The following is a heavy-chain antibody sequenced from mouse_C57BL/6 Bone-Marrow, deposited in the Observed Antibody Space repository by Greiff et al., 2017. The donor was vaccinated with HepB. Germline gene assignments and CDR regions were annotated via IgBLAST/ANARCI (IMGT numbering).Heavy chain of an antibody. CDR3: ARHGTYYSNYVWFAY. V-gene: IGHV5-12*01. D-gene: IGHD2-5*01. J-gene: IGHJ3*01. CDR2: ISNGGGST. Sequence: EVHLVESGGGLVQPGGSLKLSCAASGFTFSDYYMYWVRQTPEKRLEWVAYISNGGGSTYYPDTVKGRFTISRDNAKNTLYLQMSRLKSEDTAMYYCARHGTYYSNYVWFAYWGQGTLVTVSA. CDR1: GFTFSDYY.